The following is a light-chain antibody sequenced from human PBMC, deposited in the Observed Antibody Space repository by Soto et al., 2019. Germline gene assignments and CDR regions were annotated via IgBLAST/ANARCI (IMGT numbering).Light chain of an antibody. CDR2: GAS. V-gene: IGKV3-15*01. J-gene: IGKJ1*01. CDR1: QSVTKS. Sequence: IVLTPSPGTLSLSPGERATLSCRASQSVTKSLAWYQQPPGQAPRLLIYGASTRATGIPARFSGSGSGTEFTLSIGSLQSEDFAVYYCQQYNDWPPTFGQGTKVDNK. CDR3: QQYNDWPPT.